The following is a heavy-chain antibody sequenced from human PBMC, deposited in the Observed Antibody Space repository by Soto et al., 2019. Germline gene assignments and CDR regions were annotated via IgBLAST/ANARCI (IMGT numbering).Heavy chain of an antibody. J-gene: IGHJ4*02. CDR3: ARVAPPQDY. Sequence: PGGSMRLSCAASGFTFSDYYMSWIRQAPGKGLEWVSYISSSRSYTNYADSVKGRFTISRDNAKNSLYLQMNSLRAEDTAVYYCARVAPPQDYWGQGTLVTLL. CDR1: GFTFSDYY. CDR2: ISSSRSYT. V-gene: IGHV3-11*05.